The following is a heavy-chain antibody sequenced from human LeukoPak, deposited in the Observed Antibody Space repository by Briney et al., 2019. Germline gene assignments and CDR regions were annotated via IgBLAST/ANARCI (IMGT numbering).Heavy chain of an antibody. D-gene: IGHD6-13*01. Sequence: SETLSLTCTVSGASIRQYYWSWIRQPAGKGLEWIGRIDPSGSTNYNPSLKSRVTMSIDTSKNQFALKLNSGTAADTHFYYCAKEGAAPGPDLDYWGQGTLVIVSS. J-gene: IGHJ4*02. CDR3: AKEGAAPGPDLDY. CDR1: GASIRQYY. V-gene: IGHV4-4*07. CDR2: IDPSGST.